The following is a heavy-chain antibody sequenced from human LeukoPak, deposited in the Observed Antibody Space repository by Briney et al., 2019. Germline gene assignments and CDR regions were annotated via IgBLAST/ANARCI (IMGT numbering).Heavy chain of an antibody. J-gene: IGHJ4*02. V-gene: IGHV1-2*02. CDR3: ARGDEWELAVDY. D-gene: IGHD1-26*01. CDR1: GYPFSGYY. CDR2: IKPNSGDT. Sequence: GASVKVSCKASGYPFSGYYINWVRYGPGQGLERMGWIKPNSGDTNYAQKFQGRLTMTRDTTISTVYMELNRLRSDDTAVYYCARGDEWELAVDYWGQGTLITVSS.